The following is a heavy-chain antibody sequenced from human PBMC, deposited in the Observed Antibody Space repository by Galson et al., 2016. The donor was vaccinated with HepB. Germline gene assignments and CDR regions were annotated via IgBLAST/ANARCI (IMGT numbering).Heavy chain of an antibody. CDR1: GYRFTSYW. J-gene: IGHJ4*02. D-gene: IGHD6-19*01. CDR3: ASEYTSGWYNY. CDR2: IYPGDSDT. V-gene: IGHV5-51*01. Sequence: QSGAEVKKPGESLKISCEVSGYRFTSYWIGWVRQTPGKGLEWMGIIYPGDSDTRYSPSFQGQVTISADKSISTVYLQWSSLKASDSGMYYCASEYTSGWYNYWGRGTLVTVSS.